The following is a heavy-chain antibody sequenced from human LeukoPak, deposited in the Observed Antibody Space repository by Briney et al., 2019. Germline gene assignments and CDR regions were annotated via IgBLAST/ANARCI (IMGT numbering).Heavy chain of an antibody. CDR2: IYTSGST. CDR1: GGSSSGYY. D-gene: IGHD6-19*01. J-gene: IGHJ5*02. CDR3: ARDLEASSGGWRWFDP. Sequence: PSETLSLTCTVSGGSSSGYYWSWIRQPAGKGLEWIGRIYTSGSTNYNPSLKSRVTMSVDTSKNQFSLKLSSVTAADTAVYYCARDLEASSGGWRWFDPWGQGTLVTVSS. V-gene: IGHV4-4*07.